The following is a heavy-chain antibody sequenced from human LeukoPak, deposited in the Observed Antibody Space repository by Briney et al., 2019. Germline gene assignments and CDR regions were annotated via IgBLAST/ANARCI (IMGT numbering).Heavy chain of an antibody. J-gene: IGHJ4*02. D-gene: IGHD3-10*01. V-gene: IGHV3-23*01. CDR3: ASRATLWFGELSPIDY. CDR2: ISGSGGST. CDR1: GFTFSSYA. Sequence: PGGSLRLSCAVSGFTFSSYAMSWVRQAPGKGLEWVSAISGSGGSTYYADSVKGRFTISRDNSKNTLYLQMNSLRAEDTAVYYCASRATLWFGELSPIDYWGQGTLVTVSS.